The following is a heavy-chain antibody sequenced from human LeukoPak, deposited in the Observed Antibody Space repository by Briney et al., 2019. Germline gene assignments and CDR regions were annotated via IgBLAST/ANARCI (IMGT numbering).Heavy chain of an antibody. CDR2: ASYDGTNN. Sequence: GRSLRLSCAASGFTFRSFGMHWVRQAPGKGLEWVAVASYDGTNNYYADSVKGRFTISRDNSKNTLYLQMNSLRAEDTAVYYCAREMDYWGQGTLVTVSS. J-gene: IGHJ4*02. CDR3: AREMDY. V-gene: IGHV3-30*03. CDR1: GFTFRSFG.